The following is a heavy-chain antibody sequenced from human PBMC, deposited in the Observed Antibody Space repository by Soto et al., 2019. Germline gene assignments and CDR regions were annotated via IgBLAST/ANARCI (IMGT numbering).Heavy chain of an antibody. CDR2: ISSSSSTI. V-gene: IGHV3-48*02. D-gene: IGHD3-3*01. CDR1: GFTFSSYS. CDR3: AREGALFQVLELLYAFDI. Sequence: EVQLVESGGGLVQPGGSLRLSCAASGFTFSSYSMNWVRQAPGKGLEWVSYISSSSSTIYYADSVKGRFIISRDNAKNSLYLQMNSLRDEDTAVYYCAREGALFQVLELLYAFDIWGQGTMVTVSS. J-gene: IGHJ3*02.